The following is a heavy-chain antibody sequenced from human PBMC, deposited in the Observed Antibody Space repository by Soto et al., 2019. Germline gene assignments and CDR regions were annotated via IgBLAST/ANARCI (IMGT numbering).Heavy chain of an antibody. J-gene: IGHJ5*02. V-gene: IGHV1-69*12. CDR1: GGTFSSYA. Sequence: QVQLVQSGAEVKKPGSSVKVSCKASGGTFSSYAISWVRQAPGQGLEWMGGIIPIFGTANYAQKFQGRVTINADESTSTVYMELSSLRSEDTAVYYCARGGEQWLVQDWFDPWGQGTLVTVSS. CDR3: ARGGEQWLVQDWFDP. CDR2: IIPIFGTA. D-gene: IGHD6-19*01.